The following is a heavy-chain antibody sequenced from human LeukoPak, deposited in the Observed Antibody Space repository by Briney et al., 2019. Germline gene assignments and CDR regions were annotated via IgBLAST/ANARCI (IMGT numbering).Heavy chain of an antibody. Sequence: PGVSLRLSCEASQFTFSRFAMSWIRQAPGTGLKWVLTLSGSGTATYYADSVKGRFTTSRDNSKDTLYLQMDNLRADDTAVYYCAKHLGSHSFLFYYMDVWGTGTSVIVS. V-gene: IGHV3-23*01. CDR3: AKHLGSHSFLFYYMDV. D-gene: IGHD2-15*01. CDR2: LSGSGTAT. J-gene: IGHJ6*03. CDR1: QFTFSRFA.